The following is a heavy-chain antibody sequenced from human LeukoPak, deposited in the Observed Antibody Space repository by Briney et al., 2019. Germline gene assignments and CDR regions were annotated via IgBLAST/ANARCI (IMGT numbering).Heavy chain of an antibody. D-gene: IGHD2-15*01. J-gene: IGHJ4*02. CDR1: VGSVTSGSYY. V-gene: IGHV4-61*01. CDR3: AGDGGSDGYFDY. Sequence: SETLSLTCTVSVGSVTSGSYYWSWIRQPPRKRLEWIGYIYYTGSTNYNPSLKSRLTISVDTSKNQFSLKLRSVTAADTAVYYWAGDGGSDGYFDYWGQGTLVTVSS. CDR2: IYYTGST.